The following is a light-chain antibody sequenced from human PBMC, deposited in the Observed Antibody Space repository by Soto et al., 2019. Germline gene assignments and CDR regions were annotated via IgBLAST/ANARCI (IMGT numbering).Light chain of an antibody. V-gene: IGKV3-11*01. Sequence: EIVLTQSPATLFSFPGDRVTLSCRASQYINTRLAWYQHRPGQAPRLRIYQTSIRAAGIPARFSASGSGTDFTLTISDVQPEDFALYYCHQRQSWPRTFGQGTKV. J-gene: IGKJ1*01. CDR1: QYINTR. CDR2: QTS. CDR3: HQRQSWPRT.